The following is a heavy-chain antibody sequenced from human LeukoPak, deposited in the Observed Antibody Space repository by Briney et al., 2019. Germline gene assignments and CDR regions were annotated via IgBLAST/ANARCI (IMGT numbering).Heavy chain of an antibody. Sequence: SETLSLTCDVSGVSINTCCYYWTWIRQPPGKGLEWIGNKYYSGSTRYNSSLRSRLTISLDSSKNQFSLRLTSVTAADTAVYYCARGRSYGFDFDSWGPGTLVIVSS. V-gene: IGHV4-61*01. D-gene: IGHD5-18*01. CDR3: ARGRSYGFDFDS. CDR2: KYYSGST. J-gene: IGHJ4*02. CDR1: GVSINTCCYY.